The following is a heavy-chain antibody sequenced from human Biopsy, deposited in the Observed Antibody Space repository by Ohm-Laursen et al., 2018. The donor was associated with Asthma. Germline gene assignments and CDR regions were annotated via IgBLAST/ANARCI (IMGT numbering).Heavy chain of an antibody. CDR1: GFTFDDYG. V-gene: IGHV3-9*01. J-gene: IGHJ4*02. CDR3: AKATLGDIGKDY. D-gene: IGHD2-21*01. Sequence: SLRLSCAASGFTFDDYGMHWVRQAPRKGLAWVSGISWNSGSIGYADSVKGRFTISRDNAKNSLYLQMNSLRVEDTALYYCAKATLGDIGKDYWGQGTLVTVSS. CDR2: ISWNSGSI.